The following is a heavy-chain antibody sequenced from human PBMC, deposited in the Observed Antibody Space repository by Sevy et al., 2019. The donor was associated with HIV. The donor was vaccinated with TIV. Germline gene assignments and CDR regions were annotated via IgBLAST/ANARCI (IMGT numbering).Heavy chain of an antibody. CDR1: GFTVNSNY. CDR2: IHSDDAT. J-gene: IGHJ4*02. CDR3: ARGKSGYGYALNY. Sequence: GSLRLSCAASGFTVNSNYMTWLRQAPGQGLEGVSVIHSDDATYHADSVKDRFTISRDNFKNTLYLHMSSLRAEDTAVYYCARGKSGYGYALNYWGQGTLVTVSS. V-gene: IGHV3-66*01. D-gene: IGHD5-18*01.